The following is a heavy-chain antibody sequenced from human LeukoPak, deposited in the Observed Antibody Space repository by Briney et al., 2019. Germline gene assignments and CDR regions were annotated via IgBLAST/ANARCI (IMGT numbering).Heavy chain of an antibody. J-gene: IGHJ4*02. D-gene: IGHD3-10*01. CDR3: ARESSGSYFAF. CDR2: IYSGDST. CDR1: GFTFSDHY. Sequence: GGSLRLTCAASGFTFSDHYMDWVRQAPGKGLEWVSVIYSGDSTYYADSVKGRFTISRDNPKNTLYLQMNSLRAEDTAVYYCARESSGSYFAFWGQGTLVIVSS. V-gene: IGHV3-53*01.